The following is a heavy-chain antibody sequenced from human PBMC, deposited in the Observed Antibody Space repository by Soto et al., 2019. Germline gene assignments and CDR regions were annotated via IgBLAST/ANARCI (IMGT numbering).Heavy chain of an antibody. Sequence: ASVKVSCQASGYTFTSYDINWVRQATGQGLEWMGWMNPNSGNTGYAQKFQGRVTMTRNTSISTAYMELSSLRSEDTAVYYCATGKTGTNYYYYYYMDVWGKGTTVTVSS. J-gene: IGHJ6*03. CDR2: MNPNSGNT. V-gene: IGHV1-8*01. D-gene: IGHD1-7*01. CDR3: ATGKTGTNYYYYYYMDV. CDR1: GYTFTSYD.